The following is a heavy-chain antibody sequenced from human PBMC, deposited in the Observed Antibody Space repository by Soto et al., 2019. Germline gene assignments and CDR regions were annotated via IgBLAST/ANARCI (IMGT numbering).Heavy chain of an antibody. V-gene: IGHV4-34*01. Sequence: SETLSLTCAVYGGSFSGYYWSWIRQPPGKGLEWIGEINHSGSTNYNPSLKSRVTISVDTSKNQFSLKLSSVTAADTAVYYCARGKRGYSYGRTFDYWGQGTLVTVSS. CDR3: ARGKRGYSYGRTFDY. J-gene: IGHJ4*02. CDR1: GGSFSGYY. D-gene: IGHD5-18*01. CDR2: INHSGST.